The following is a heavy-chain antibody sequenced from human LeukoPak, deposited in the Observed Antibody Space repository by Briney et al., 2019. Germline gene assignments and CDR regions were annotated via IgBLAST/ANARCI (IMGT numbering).Heavy chain of an antibody. V-gene: IGHV4-38-2*01. Sequence: KPSETLSLTCAVSGYSISSGYYWGWIRQPPGKGLEWIGSICHSGSTYYNPSLKSRVTISVDTSKNQFSLKLSSVTAADTAVYYCASDYDFWSGYYGYFQHWGQGTLVTVSS. CDR2: ICHSGST. J-gene: IGHJ1*01. CDR1: GYSISSGYY. D-gene: IGHD3-3*01. CDR3: ASDYDFWSGYYGYFQH.